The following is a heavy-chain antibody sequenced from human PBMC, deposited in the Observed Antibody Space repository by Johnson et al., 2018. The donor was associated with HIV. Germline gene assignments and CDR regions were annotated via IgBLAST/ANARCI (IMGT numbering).Heavy chain of an antibody. CDR2: ISGSGGST. CDR3: ARESKWESRTPHAFDI. CDR1: GFTFSSYA. V-gene: IGHV3-23*04. J-gene: IGHJ3*02. Sequence: VQLVESGGGLVQPGGSLRLSCAASGFTFSSYAMSWVRQAPGKGLEWVSAISGSGGSTYYADSVKGRFTISRDNSKNTLYLQMNSLRAEDTAVYYCARESKWESRTPHAFDIWGQGTMVTVSS. D-gene: IGHD1-26*01.